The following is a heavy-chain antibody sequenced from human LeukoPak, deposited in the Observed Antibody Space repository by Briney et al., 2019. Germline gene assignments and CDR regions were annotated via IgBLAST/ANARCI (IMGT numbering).Heavy chain of an antibody. CDR2: IYSGGST. D-gene: IGHD2-21*02. Sequence: GGSLRLSCAASGFTVSSNYMSWVRQAPGKGLEWVSVIYSGGSTYYADSVKGRFTISRDNSKNTLYLQMNSLRAEDTAVYYCARDCGGDCYAFDYWGQGILVTVSS. CDR1: GFTVSSNY. CDR3: ARDCGGDCYAFDY. J-gene: IGHJ4*02. V-gene: IGHV3-53*01.